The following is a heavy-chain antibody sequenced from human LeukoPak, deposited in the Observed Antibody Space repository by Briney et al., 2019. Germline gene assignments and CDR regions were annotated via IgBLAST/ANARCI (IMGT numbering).Heavy chain of an antibody. CDR3: ARGSGATYSSSWYLDY. D-gene: IGHD6-13*01. CDR2: ISSSSSYI. J-gene: IGHJ4*02. V-gene: IGHV3-21*01. Sequence: GGSLRLSCAASGFAFSSQAMGWVRQAPGKGLEWVSSISSSSSYIYYADSVKGRFTISRDNAKNSLYLQMNSLRAEDTAVYYCARGSGATYSSSWYLDYWGQGTLVTVSS. CDR1: GFAFSSQA.